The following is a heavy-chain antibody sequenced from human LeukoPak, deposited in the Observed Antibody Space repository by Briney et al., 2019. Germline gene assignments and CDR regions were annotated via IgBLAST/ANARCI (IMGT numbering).Heavy chain of an antibody. J-gene: IGHJ2*01. CDR1: GFTFSSYG. Sequence: GGSLRLSCAASGFTFSSYGMHWIRQAPGKGLEWVSYISSSSSYTNYADSVKGRFTISRDNAKNSLYLQMNSLRVEDTAVFYCARPYSSGWYGGFDLWGRGTLVTVSS. CDR3: ARPYSSGWYGGFDL. CDR2: ISSSSSYT. D-gene: IGHD6-19*01. V-gene: IGHV3-11*03.